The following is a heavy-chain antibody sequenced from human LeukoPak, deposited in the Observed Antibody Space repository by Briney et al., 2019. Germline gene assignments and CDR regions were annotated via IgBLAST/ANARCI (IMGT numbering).Heavy chain of an antibody. V-gene: IGHV3-30-3*01. CDR3: ARDRDYYDSSGYYPAIGY. CDR1: GLTFSSYA. J-gene: IGHJ4*02. Sequence: GRSLRLSCAASGLTFSSYAMHWVRQAPGKGLEWVAVISYDGSNKYYADSVKGRFTISRDNSKNTLYLQMNSLRAEDTAVYYCARDRDYYDSSGYYPAIGYWGQGTLVTVSS. D-gene: IGHD3-22*01. CDR2: ISYDGSNK.